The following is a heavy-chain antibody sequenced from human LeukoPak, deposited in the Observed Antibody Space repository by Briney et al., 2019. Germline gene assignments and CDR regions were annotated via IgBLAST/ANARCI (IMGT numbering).Heavy chain of an antibody. V-gene: IGHV3-7*01. D-gene: IGHD6-6*01. J-gene: IGHJ6*03. CDR2: IKQDGSEK. CDR1: GFTFSSYW. CDR3: ARVSQLALLYYYYMDV. Sequence: GGSLRLSCAASGFTFSSYWMSWVRQAPGKGLEWAANIKQDGSEKYYVDSVKGRFTISRDNAKNSLYLQMNSLRAEDTAVYYCARVSQLALLYYYYMDVWGKGTTVTVSS.